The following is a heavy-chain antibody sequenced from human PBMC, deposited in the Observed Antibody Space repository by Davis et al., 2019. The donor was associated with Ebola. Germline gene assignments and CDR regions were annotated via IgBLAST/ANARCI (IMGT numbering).Heavy chain of an antibody. CDR1: GFTFSSYS. CDR3: ARDTVGDRPGRGYFDY. Sequence: PGGSLRLSCAASGFTFSSYSMNWVRQAPGKGLEWVSSISSSSSYIYYADSVKGRFTISRDNAKNSLYLQMNSLRAEDTAVYYCARDTVGDRPGRGYFDYWGQGTLVTVSS. J-gene: IGHJ4*02. D-gene: IGHD4-17*01. CDR2: ISSSSSYI. V-gene: IGHV3-21*01.